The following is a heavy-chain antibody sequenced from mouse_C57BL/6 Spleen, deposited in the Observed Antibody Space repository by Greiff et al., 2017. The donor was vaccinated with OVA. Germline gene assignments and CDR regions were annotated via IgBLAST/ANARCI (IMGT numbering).Heavy chain of an antibody. J-gene: IGHJ3*01. D-gene: IGHD1-1*01. Sequence: VQLQQSGAELVKPGASVKLSCTASGFNIKDYYMHWVKQRTEQGLEWIGRIDPEDGETKYAPKFPGKATITADTSSNTAYLQLSSLTSEDTAVYYGAGVITSVVATKFAYWGQGTLVTVSA. CDR1: GFNIKDYY. CDR2: IDPEDGET. CDR3: AGVITSVVATKFAY. V-gene: IGHV14-2*01.